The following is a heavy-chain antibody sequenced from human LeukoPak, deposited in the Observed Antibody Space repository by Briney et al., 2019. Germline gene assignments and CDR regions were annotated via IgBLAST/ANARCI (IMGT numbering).Heavy chain of an antibody. V-gene: IGHV4-59*11. CDR2: ISHIGRT. CDR3: ATDLVTVTKGFYI. J-gene: IGHJ3*02. D-gene: IGHD4-17*01. CDR1: GDSFSSHY. Sequence: SETLSLTFAVSGDSFSSHYWTWIPQSPGAGLEWIGYISHIGRTNYNPSLKSRVTISIDTSKNQFSLKLRSVTAADTAVYYCATDLVTVTKGFYIWGKGTMVSVSS.